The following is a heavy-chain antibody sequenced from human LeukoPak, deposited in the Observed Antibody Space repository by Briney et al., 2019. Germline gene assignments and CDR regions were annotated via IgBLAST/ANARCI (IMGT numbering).Heavy chain of an antibody. Sequence: ASVKVSCKASGYTFTNYGISWVRQAPGQGLEWMGWISIYNGNTDYAQKLRGRVTMTTDTSTSTAYMELRSLRSGGTAVYYCARITYDFWSGYYMPDDPWGQGTLVTVSS. CDR1: GYTFTNYG. J-gene: IGHJ5*02. CDR3: ARITYDFWSGYYMPDDP. CDR2: ISIYNGNT. V-gene: IGHV1-18*01. D-gene: IGHD3-3*01.